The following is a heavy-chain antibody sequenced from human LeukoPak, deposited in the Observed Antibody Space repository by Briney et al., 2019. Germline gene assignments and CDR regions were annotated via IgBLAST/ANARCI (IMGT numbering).Heavy chain of an antibody. Sequence: GGSLRLSCAASGFTFSSYAMHWVRQAPGKGLEWVAFIRYDGSNKYYADSVKGRFTISRDNSKNTLYLQMNSLRAEDTAVYYCAKELEMATTMLPFDYWGQGTLVTVSS. CDR1: GFTFSSYA. CDR2: IRYDGSNK. D-gene: IGHD5-24*01. CDR3: AKELEMATTMLPFDY. V-gene: IGHV3-30*02. J-gene: IGHJ4*02.